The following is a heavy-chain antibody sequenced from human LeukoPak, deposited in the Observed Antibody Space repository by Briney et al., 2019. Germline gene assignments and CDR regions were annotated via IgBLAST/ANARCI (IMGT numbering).Heavy chain of an antibody. CDR3: ARLGGFVDY. J-gene: IGHJ4*02. D-gene: IGHD3-10*01. CDR2: INHSGST. Sequence: SETLSLTCAVYGGSFSGYYWSWIRQPPGKGLEWIGEINHSGSTNYNPSLKSRVTISVDTSKNQFSLKLISVTAADTAVYYCARLGGFVDYWGQGTLVTVSS. CDR1: GGSFSGYY. V-gene: IGHV4-34*01.